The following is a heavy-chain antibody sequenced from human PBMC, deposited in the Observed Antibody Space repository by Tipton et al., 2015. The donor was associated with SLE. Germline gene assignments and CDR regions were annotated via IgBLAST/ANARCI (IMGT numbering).Heavy chain of an antibody. J-gene: IGHJ4*02. CDR3: SRDSPTVAGTFDS. Sequence: TLSLTCTVSGGSMSNYYWNWIRQSPGKGLEWIGYIHHTGNTNYNPSLKSRVTISADASKSHFSLTLTSVTAADTAVYYCSRDSPTVAGTFDSWGQGTLVIVSA. D-gene: IGHD6-19*01. V-gene: IGHV4-59*12. CDR1: GGSMSNYY. CDR2: IHHTGNT.